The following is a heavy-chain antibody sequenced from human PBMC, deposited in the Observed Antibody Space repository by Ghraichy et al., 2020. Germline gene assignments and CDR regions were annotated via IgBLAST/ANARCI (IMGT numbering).Heavy chain of an antibody. Sequence: SETLSLTCAVYGGSFSGYYWSWICQPPGKGLEWIGEINHSGSTNYNPSLKSRVTISVDTSKNQFSLELSSVTAADTAVYYCAREGGYCSGGRCQRLAFDIWGQGRMVTVSS. CDR2: INHSGST. J-gene: IGHJ3*02. CDR1: GGSFSGYY. V-gene: IGHV4-34*01. D-gene: IGHD2-15*01. CDR3: AREGGYCSGGRCQRLAFDI.